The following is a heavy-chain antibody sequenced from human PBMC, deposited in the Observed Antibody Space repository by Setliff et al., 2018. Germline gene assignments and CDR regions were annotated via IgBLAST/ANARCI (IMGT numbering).Heavy chain of an antibody. Sequence: GGSLRLSCAASGFTFSSCGMHWVRQAPGKGLEWVAVIWYDGSNKYYADSVKGRFTISRDNSKNTLFLQMNSLRAEDTAVYYCARDRGSGSYFLRYFDYWGQGTLVTVSS. J-gene: IGHJ4*02. CDR2: IWYDGSNK. V-gene: IGHV3-33*01. CDR1: GFTFSSCG. CDR3: ARDRGSGSYFLRYFDY. D-gene: IGHD1-26*01.